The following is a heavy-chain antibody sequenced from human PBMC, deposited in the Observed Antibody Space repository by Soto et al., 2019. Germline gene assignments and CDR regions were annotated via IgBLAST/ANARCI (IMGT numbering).Heavy chain of an antibody. J-gene: IGHJ5*02. V-gene: IGHV4-30-4*01. Sequence: QVQLQESGPGLVKPSQTLSLTCTVSGGSISSGDYYWSWIRQPPGKGLEWIGYIYYSGSTYYNPYLKSRVTISVDTSKNQFALKLSSVTAADTAVYYCVRAMVVPQNWFDPWGQGTLVTVSS. D-gene: IGHD2-21*01. CDR1: GGSISSGDYY. CDR3: VRAMVVPQNWFDP. CDR2: IYYSGST.